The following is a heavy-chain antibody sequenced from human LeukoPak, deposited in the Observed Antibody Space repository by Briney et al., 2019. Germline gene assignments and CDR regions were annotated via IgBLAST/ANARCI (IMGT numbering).Heavy chain of an antibody. CDR1: GFTFSSYW. CDR3: ASWPGGWYGEDS. CDR2: INTDGSST. Sequence: GGSLRLSCAASGFTFSSYWMHWVRQAPGKGLVWVSRINTDGSSTSYADSVKGRFTIYRDNAKNTLYLQMDSLRAEDTAVYYCASWPGGWYGEDSWGQGALVTVSS. J-gene: IGHJ4*02. D-gene: IGHD6-19*01. V-gene: IGHV3-74*01.